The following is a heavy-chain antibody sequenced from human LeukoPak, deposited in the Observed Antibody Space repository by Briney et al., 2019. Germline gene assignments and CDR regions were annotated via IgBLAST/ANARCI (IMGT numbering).Heavy chain of an antibody. V-gene: IGHV3-7*01. Sequence: GGSLRLSCPASGFSFSRYWMSWVRQAPGKGLEWVANIGEDGSEKYYVDSVEGRFTISRDNVKNSLYLQMNSLRAEDAAAYFCARAGSRGSVDFWGQGTLVTVSS. CDR1: GFSFSRYW. D-gene: IGHD6-19*01. J-gene: IGHJ4*02. CDR2: IGEDGSEK. CDR3: ARAGSRGSVDF.